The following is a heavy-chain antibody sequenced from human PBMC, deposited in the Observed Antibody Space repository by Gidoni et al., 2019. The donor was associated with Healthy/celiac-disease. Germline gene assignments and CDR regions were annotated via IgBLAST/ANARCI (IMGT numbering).Heavy chain of an antibody. V-gene: IGHV1-3*01. CDR3: ARDPFFYTGPFDY. J-gene: IGHJ4*02. CDR2: INAGNGNT. Sequence: QVQLVQSGAEVKKPGASVKVSCKASGYTFTSYAMHWVRQAPGQRLEWMGWINAGNGNTKYSQKFQGRVTITRDTSASTAYMELSSLRSEDTAVYYCARDPFFYTGPFDYWGQGTLVTVSS. D-gene: IGHD4-4*01. CDR1: GYTFTSYA.